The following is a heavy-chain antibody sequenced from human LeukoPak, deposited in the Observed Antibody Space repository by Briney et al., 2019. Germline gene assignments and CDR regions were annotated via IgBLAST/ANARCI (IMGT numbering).Heavy chain of an antibody. Sequence: GGSLRLSCAASGFTFSSYSMNWVRQAPGKGLEWVSSISSSSSYIYYADSVKGRFTISRDNAKNSLYLQMNSLRAEDTAVYYCAKKGSGITMVRGVISQQYNWFDPWGQGTLVTVSS. D-gene: IGHD3-10*01. J-gene: IGHJ5*02. V-gene: IGHV3-21*01. CDR3: AKKGSGITMVRGVISQQYNWFDP. CDR1: GFTFSSYS. CDR2: ISSSSSYI.